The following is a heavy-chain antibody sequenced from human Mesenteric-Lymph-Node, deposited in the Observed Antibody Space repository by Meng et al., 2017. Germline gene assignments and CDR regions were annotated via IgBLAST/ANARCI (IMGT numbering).Heavy chain of an antibody. CDR3: ATQESRDGHNPY. V-gene: IGHV4-4*02. Sequence: VQPRESVPGLGKLEGSRSLTWVFSGGSISGINWCSWVRQPPGKGLEWIGEMYHSGTTNYNPSLKSRVTISMGKSNNQLSLKLNSVTAADTAVYYCATQESRDGHNPYWGQGTLVTVSS. CDR1: GGSISGINW. CDR2: MYHSGTT. J-gene: IGHJ4*02. D-gene: IGHD5-24*01.